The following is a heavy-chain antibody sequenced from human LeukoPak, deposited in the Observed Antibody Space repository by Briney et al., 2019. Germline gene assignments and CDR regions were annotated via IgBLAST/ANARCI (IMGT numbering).Heavy chain of an antibody. CDR2: ISYSGST. CDR1: GGSVSSGNYY. J-gene: IGHJ5*02. Sequence: PSETLSLTCTVSGGSVSSGNYYWSWTRQPPGKGLEWIGYISYSGSTKYNPSFESRVTISVDTSKNQFSLKLSSVTAADTAVYYCARQGYCSSDSCYSSDWFDPWGQGTLVTVSS. CDR3: ARQGYCSSDSCYSSDWFDP. D-gene: IGHD2-2*01. V-gene: IGHV4-61*01.